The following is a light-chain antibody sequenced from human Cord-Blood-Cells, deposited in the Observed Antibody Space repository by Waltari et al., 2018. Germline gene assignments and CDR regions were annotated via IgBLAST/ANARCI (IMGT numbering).Light chain of an antibody. CDR2: EVS. J-gene: IGLJ2*01. CDR3: SSYAGSNNLV. Sequence: SALTQPPSASGSPGQSVTIPCTGTSSDVVGYNYFSWYQQHPGKAPKLMIYEVSKRPSGVPDRFSGSKSGNTASLTVSGLQAEDEADYYCSSYAGSNNLVFGGGTKLTVL. CDR1: SSDVVGYNY. V-gene: IGLV2-8*01.